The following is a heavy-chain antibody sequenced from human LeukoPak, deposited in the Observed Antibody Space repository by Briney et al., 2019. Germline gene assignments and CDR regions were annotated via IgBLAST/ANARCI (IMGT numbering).Heavy chain of an antibody. CDR3: ARVPMGAFDI. Sequence: PGGSLRLSCAASGFTFSIYGMHWVRQAPGKGLEWVALMSADETNIYYADSVKGRFTISRDNAKNSLYLQMNSLRAEDTAVYYCARVPMGAFDIWGQGTMVTVSS. CDR1: GFTFSIYG. V-gene: IGHV3-30*03. CDR2: MSADETNI. J-gene: IGHJ3*02.